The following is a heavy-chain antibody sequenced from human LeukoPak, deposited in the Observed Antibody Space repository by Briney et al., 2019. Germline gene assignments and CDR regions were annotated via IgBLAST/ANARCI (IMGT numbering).Heavy chain of an antibody. Sequence: PSETLSLTCAVYGGSFSGYYWSWIRQPPGKGLEWIGEINHSGSTNYNPSLKSRVTIPVDTSKNQFSLKLSSVTAADTAVYYCARDYGGNSVSGYYYYYMDVWGKGTTVTVSS. CDR1: GGSFSGYY. CDR2: INHSGST. J-gene: IGHJ6*03. D-gene: IGHD4-23*01. CDR3: ARDYGGNSVSGYYYYYMDV. V-gene: IGHV4-34*01.